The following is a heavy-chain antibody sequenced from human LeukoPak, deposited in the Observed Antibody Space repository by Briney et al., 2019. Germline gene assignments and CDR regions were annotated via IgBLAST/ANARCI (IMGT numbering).Heavy chain of an antibody. D-gene: IGHD6-6*01. J-gene: IGHJ4*02. V-gene: IGHV3-23*01. Sequence: PGGSLRLSCAASGFIFSTYAMTWVRQAPGKGLEWVSAISGSGGSTYYADSVKGRFTISRDNSKNTLYPQMNSLRAEDTAVYYCAKDRGGSSSSLDYWGQGTLVTVSS. CDR2: ISGSGGST. CDR3: AKDRGGSSSSLDY. CDR1: GFIFSTYA.